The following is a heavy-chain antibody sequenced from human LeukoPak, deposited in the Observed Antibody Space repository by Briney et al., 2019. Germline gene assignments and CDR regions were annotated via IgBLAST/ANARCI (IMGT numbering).Heavy chain of an antibody. CDR1: GFTVSSNY. CDR2: FYSGGST. Sequence: GGSLRLSCAASGFTVSSNYMSWVRQAPGKGLEWVSVFYSGGSTYYADSVKGRFTISRDNSKNTLYLQMNSLRAEDTAVYYCARDEVGATFDYWGQGTLVTVSS. V-gene: IGHV3-66*02. J-gene: IGHJ4*02. D-gene: IGHD1-26*01. CDR3: ARDEVGATFDY.